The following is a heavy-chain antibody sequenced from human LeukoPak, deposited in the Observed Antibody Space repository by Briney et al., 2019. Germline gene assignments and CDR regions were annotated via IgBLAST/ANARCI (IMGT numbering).Heavy chain of an antibody. J-gene: IGHJ4*02. V-gene: IGHV3-30*18. D-gene: IGHD3-22*01. CDR1: GFTFSSYG. CDR3: AKGYGFDSSGSEHYFEN. CDR2: ISYDGSNK. Sequence: SGGSLRLSCAASGFTFSSYGMHCVRQAPGKGLEWVAVISYDGSNKYYAESVKGRFTISRGNSKNTLFLQMNSLRAEDTAVYYCAKGYGFDSSGSEHYFENWGQGILVTVSS.